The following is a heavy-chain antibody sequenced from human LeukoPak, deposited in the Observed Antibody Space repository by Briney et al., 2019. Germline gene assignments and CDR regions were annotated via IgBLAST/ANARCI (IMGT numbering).Heavy chain of an antibody. CDR1: GGSISSGSYY. V-gene: IGHV4-61*02. CDR2: IYTSGST. CDR3: ARDGLGSSADCYFDY. D-gene: IGHD6-6*01. Sequence: PSETLSLTCTVSGGSISSGSYYWSWIRQPAGKGLEWIGRIYTSGSTNYNPSLKSRVTISVDTSKNQFSLKLSSVTAADTAVYYCARDGLGSSADCYFDYWGQGTLVTVSS. J-gene: IGHJ4*02.